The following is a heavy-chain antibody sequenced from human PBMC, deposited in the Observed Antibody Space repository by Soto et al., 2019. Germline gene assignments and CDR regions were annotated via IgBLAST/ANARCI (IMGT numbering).Heavy chain of an antibody. CDR1: GDAFKSYA. J-gene: IGHJ4*02. Sequence: QVLLLQSGSEVKKAGSSVKVSCKASGDAFKSYAIHWVRQAPGQGLEYMGRIIPSYDRTKYAQKFQGRLTLTADMYTSTVYMELSSLRSKDTAVYYCARDPTNDYGDDTFDYWGQGTKVIVSS. V-gene: IGHV1-69*06. CDR3: ARDPTNDYGDDTFDY. D-gene: IGHD4-17*01. CDR2: IIPSYDRT.